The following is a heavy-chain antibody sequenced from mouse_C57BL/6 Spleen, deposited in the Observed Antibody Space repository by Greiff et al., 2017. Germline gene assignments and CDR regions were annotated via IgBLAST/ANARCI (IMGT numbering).Heavy chain of an antibody. CDR3: ARRDTTVDCDY. D-gene: IGHD1-1*01. CDR2: IYPGDGDT. J-gene: IGHJ2*01. CDR1: GYAFSSYW. Sequence: QVQLQQSGAELVKPGASVKISCKASGYAFSSYWMNWVKQRPGKGLEWIGQIYPGDGDTNYNGKFKGKATLTADKSSSTAYMQLSSLTSEDSAVYFCARRDTTVDCDYWVQGTTLTVSS. V-gene: IGHV1-80*01.